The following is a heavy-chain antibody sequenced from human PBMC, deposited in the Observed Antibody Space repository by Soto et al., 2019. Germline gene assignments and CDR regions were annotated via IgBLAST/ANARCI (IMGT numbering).Heavy chain of an antibody. Sequence: GGSLRLSCAASGFTFTNYYISWSRQAPGKGLEWVSYISANNVYTNYADSVKGRFTISRDNGKNSVYLQMNGLRAEDTAVYYCARDLEVGSYLYYFDFWGQGALVTVSS. J-gene: IGHJ4*02. D-gene: IGHD1-26*01. V-gene: IGHV3-11*06. CDR1: GFTFTNYY. CDR3: ARDLEVGSYLYYFDF. CDR2: ISANNVYT.